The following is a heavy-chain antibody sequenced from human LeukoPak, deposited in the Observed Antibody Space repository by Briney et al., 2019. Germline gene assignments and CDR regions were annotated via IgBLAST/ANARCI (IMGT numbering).Heavy chain of an antibody. CDR1: EYSFTSYW. CDR3: ARGNYYGSGSYLSPVFKWFDR. V-gene: IGHV5-51*01. D-gene: IGHD3-10*01. CDR2: IYPGYSDT. J-gene: IGHJ5*02. Sequence: GESLKISCKGSEYSFTSYWIGWVRQMPGKGLEWMGIIYPGYSDTRYNPSFQGQVTISADKSISTAYLQWSSLKASDTAMYYCARGNYYGSGSYLSPVFKWFDRWGQGTLVTVSS.